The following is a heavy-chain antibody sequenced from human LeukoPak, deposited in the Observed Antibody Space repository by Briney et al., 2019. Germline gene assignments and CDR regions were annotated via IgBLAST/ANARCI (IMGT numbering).Heavy chain of an antibody. J-gene: IGHJ4*02. CDR2: LSGSGTST. Sequence: GGSLRLSCAASGFPFSSYAMSWVRQAAGKGLEWVSGLSGSGTSTYYADSVKGRFTISRDNSKNTLFLQMNSLRADDTAVYFCAKDLRGYDQIIDYWGQGTLVTVSS. CDR1: GFPFSSYA. V-gene: IGHV3-23*01. CDR3: AKDLRGYDQIIDY. D-gene: IGHD5-12*01.